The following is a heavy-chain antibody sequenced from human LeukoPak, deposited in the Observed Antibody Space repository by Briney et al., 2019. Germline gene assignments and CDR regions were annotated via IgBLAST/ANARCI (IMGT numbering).Heavy chain of an antibody. CDR1: GGSISSSSYF. J-gene: IGHJ4*02. CDR2: IYYSGST. CDR3: ARQSGQWELLLSPPDY. Sequence: PSETLSLTCSVSGGSISSSSYFWGCIRQPPGKGLEWIGSIYYSGSTYYNPSLKSRVTISVDTSKNQFSLKLSSVTAADTAVYYCARQSGQWELLLSPPDYWGQGTLVTVSS. V-gene: IGHV4-39*01. D-gene: IGHD1-26*01.